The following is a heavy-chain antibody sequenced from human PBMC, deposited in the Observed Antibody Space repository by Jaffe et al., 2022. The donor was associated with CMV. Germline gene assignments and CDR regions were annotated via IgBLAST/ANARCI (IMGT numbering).Heavy chain of an antibody. Sequence: EVLLVESGGGLVQPGGSLRLSCAASGFTFATYPMVWVRQAPGKGLEWVSTLGVDDASKHYADSVKGRFTVSRDNSRNTLHLEMNSLRVEDTAMYYCAREGFTSGHCGSFDVWGQGTVVTVSS. J-gene: IGHJ3*01. CDR2: LGVDDASK. CDR1: GFTFATYP. D-gene: IGHD5-12*01. CDR3: AREGFTSGHCGSFDV. V-gene: IGHV3-23*04.